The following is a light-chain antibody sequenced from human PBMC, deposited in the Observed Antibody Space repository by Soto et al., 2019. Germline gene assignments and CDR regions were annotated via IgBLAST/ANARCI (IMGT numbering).Light chain of an antibody. J-gene: IGKJ2*01. CDR3: QQYNIWPYT. CDR2: DAS. V-gene: IGKV3-11*01. CDR1: QSVSSY. Sequence: EIVLTQSPATLSLSPGERATLSCRASQSVSSYLAWYQQKPGQAPRLLIYDASNRATGIPARFSGSGSGTDFTLTISSLEPEDFAVYYCQQYNIWPYTFGQGTKVDI.